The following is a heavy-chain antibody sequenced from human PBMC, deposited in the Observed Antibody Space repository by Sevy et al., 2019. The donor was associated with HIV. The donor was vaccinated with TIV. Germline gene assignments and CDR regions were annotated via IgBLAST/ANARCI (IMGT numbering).Heavy chain of an antibody. CDR1: GLSFSSYG. V-gene: IGHV3-33*01. J-gene: IGHJ6*02. CDR2: IWSDGTNK. CDR3: ARDGGRGGYIPGYYYYYGMDV. D-gene: IGHD5-12*01. Sequence: GGSLRLSCAASGLSFSSYGMHWVRQAPGKGLEGVAVIWSDGTNKYYADSVKGRFTISRDNSKNMLYLQMNSLRAEDTAVYYCARDGGRGGYIPGYYYYYGMDVWGQGTTVTVSS.